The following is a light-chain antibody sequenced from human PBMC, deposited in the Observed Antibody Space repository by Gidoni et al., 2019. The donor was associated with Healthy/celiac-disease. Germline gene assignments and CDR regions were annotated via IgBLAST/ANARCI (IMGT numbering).Light chain of an antibody. CDR3: QQFNSYPS. CDR2: DAS. CDR1: QGISSA. V-gene: IGKV1-13*02. J-gene: IGKJ2*03. Sequence: LHLTPSPSSLSASVGDRVTITSRASQGISSALAWYQQKPGKAPKLLIYDASSLESVVPSRCSGSGSGTEFTLTISSLQPEDFATYYCQQFNSYPSFGQGTKLEIK.